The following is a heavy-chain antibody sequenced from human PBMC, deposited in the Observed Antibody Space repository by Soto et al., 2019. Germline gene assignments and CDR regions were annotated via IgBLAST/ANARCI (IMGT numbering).Heavy chain of an antibody. CDR1: GYTFTNYY. V-gene: IGHV1-46*01. CDR2: INPSSDRT. CDR3: ARGRFTTVTTWWSFDY. Sequence: QVQLVQSGAEVKKPGASVKVSCKASGYTFTNYYIHWLRQAPGQGLEWMGIINPSSDRTTYGQKFQCRVTMTRDTTTSTVYRGLSSRRSEDTARYYCARGRFTTVTTWWSFDYWGQGALVTVS. J-gene: IGHJ4*02. D-gene: IGHD4-17*01.